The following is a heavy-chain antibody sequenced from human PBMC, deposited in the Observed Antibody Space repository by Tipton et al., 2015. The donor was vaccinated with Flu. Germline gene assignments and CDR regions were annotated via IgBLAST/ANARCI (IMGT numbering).Heavy chain of an antibody. CDR3: ASLTGDDY. Sequence: SLRLSCAASGFTFSNYEMNWVRQAPGKGLEWVSYISSTGTTISYADSVKGRFTISRDNAKNSLYLQMNSLRAEDTAVYYCASLTGDDYWGQGTLVTVSS. CDR1: GFTFSNYE. J-gene: IGHJ4*02. D-gene: IGHD7-27*01. CDR2: ISSTGTTI. V-gene: IGHV3-48*03.